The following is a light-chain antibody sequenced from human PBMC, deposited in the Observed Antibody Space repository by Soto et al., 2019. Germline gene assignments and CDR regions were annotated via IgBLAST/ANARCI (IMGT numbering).Light chain of an antibody. Sequence: DIQMTQSPSSLSASVGDRVTITCRASEAIGNDLDWYQQKPGKAPKGLIFDVSILQSGVPSRFSGSGSGTEFTLTITSLQPEECATYYCLQHKKYPLAFGGGTKVEIK. CDR3: LQHKKYPLA. CDR1: EAIGND. CDR2: DVS. V-gene: IGKV1-17*01. J-gene: IGKJ4*01.